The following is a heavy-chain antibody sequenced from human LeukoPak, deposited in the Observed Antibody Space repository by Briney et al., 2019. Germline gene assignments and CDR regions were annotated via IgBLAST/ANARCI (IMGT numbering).Heavy chain of an antibody. D-gene: IGHD4-17*01. Sequence: ASVKVSCKASGDTFTNYAFNWVRQAPGQGPEWMGWMSVYNGNTNYAQKFQGRVTMTTDTSTSTAYMELRSLRSDDTAVYYCAKDGPSYGMDVWGQGTTVTVS. V-gene: IGHV1-18*01. CDR3: AKDGPSYGMDV. CDR1: GDTFTNYA. J-gene: IGHJ6*02. CDR2: MSVYNGNT.